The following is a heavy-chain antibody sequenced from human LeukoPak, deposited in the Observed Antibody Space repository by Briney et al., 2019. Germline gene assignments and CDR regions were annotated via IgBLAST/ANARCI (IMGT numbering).Heavy chain of an antibody. CDR3: ATGGIAAAGQLDY. CDR2: VDPEDGET. D-gene: IGHD6-13*01. Sequence: ASVKVSCKVSGYTFTDYYMHWVQQAPGKGLEWMGLVDPEDGETIYAEKFQGRVTITADTSTDTAYKELSSLRSEDTAVYYCATGGIAAAGQLDYWGQGTLVTVSS. CDR1: GYTFTDYY. V-gene: IGHV1-69-2*01. J-gene: IGHJ4*02.